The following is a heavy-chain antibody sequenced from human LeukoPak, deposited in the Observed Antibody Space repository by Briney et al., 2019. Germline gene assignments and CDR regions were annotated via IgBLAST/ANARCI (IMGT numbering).Heavy chain of an antibody. CDR1: GGSISSSSYY. D-gene: IGHD1-26*01. J-gene: IGHJ6*03. CDR2: IYYSGST. Sequence: SETLSLTCTVSGGSISSSSYYWGWLRQPPGKGLEWIGSIYYSGSTYYNPSLKSRVTISVDTSKNPFSLKLSSVTAAHTAVYYCARLGSYWDYYYMDVWGKGTTVTVSS. V-gene: IGHV4-39*01. CDR3: ARLGSYWDYYYMDV.